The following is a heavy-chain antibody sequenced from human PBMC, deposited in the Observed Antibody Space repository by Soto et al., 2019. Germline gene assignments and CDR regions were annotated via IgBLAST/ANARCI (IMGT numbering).Heavy chain of an antibody. CDR3: ARDNCSSTSCYTESAFDI. Sequence: SVKVSCKASGGTFSSYAISWVRQAPGQGLEWMGGIIPIFGTANYAQKFQGRVTITADESTSTAYMELSSLRSEDTAVYYCARDNCSSTSCYTESAFDIWGQGTMVTVSS. CDR2: IIPIFGTA. V-gene: IGHV1-69*13. D-gene: IGHD2-2*02. CDR1: GGTFSSYA. J-gene: IGHJ3*02.